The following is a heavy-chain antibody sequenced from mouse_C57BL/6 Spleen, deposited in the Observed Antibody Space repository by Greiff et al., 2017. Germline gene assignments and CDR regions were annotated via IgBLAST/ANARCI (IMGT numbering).Heavy chain of an antibody. CDR3: AREGGSRDWYFDV. V-gene: IGHV3-1*01. J-gene: IGHJ1*03. Sequence: DVQLQESGPGMVKPSQSLSLTCTVTGYSITSGYDWHWIRHFPGNKLEWMGYISYSGSTNYNPSLKSRISITHDTSKNHFFLKLNSVTTEDTATYYCAREGGSRDWYFDVWGTGTTVTVSS. CDR1: GYSITSGYD. CDR2: ISYSGST. D-gene: IGHD1-1*01.